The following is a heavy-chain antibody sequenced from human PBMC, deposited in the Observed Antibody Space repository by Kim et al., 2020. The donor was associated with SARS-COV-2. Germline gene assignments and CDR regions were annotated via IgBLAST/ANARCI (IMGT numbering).Heavy chain of an antibody. CDR3: AKVIKQWLVQDWYFDL. V-gene: IGHV3-23*03. D-gene: IGHD6-19*01. CDR1: GFTFSSYA. Sequence: GGSLRLSCAASGFTFSSYAMSWVRQAPGKGLEWVSVIYSGGSSTYYADSVKGRFTISRDNSKNTLYLQMNSLRAEDTAVYYCAKVIKQWLVQDWYFDLWGRGTLVTVSS. CDR2: IYSGGSST. J-gene: IGHJ2*01.